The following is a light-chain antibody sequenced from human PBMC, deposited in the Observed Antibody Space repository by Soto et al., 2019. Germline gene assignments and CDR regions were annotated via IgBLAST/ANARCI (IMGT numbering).Light chain of an antibody. CDR1: QSVSSTY. CDR3: QQYGGSRWT. J-gene: IGKJ1*01. V-gene: IGKV3-20*01. CDR2: GAS. Sequence: EIVLTQSPGTLSLSPGERATLSCRASQSVSSTYLAWYQQKPGQAPRLLIYGASNRATGIPERFSGSGSGTDCRLTISRLEPEDFAVYYCQQYGGSRWTFGQGTRVDI.